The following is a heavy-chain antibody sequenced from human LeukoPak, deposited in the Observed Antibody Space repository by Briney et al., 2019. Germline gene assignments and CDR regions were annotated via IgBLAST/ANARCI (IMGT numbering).Heavy chain of an antibody. CDR3: AKEVGYGMDV. V-gene: IGHV3-30*18. D-gene: IGHD1-26*01. CDR1: GFTFSNYG. J-gene: IGHJ6*02. CDR2: IPYYGSNK. Sequence: GRSVRLSCAASGFTFSNYGFHWVRQAPGKGLEWVAVIPYYGSNKYYADSVKGRFTISRDNSKNTLYLQMNTLRAEDTAVYYCAKEVGYGMDVWGQGTTVTVSS.